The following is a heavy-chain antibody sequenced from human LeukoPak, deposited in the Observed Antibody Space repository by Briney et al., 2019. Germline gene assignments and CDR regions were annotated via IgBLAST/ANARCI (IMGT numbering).Heavy chain of an antibody. CDR2: ISYDGSNK. CDR3: AKDGDYYGSGTSHIDY. Sequence: GGSLRLSCAASGFTFSSYGLHWVRQAPGKGLEWVAVISYDGSNKYYADSVKGRFTISRDDSKNTLYLQMNSLRTEDTAVYYCAKDGDYYGSGTSHIDYWGQGTLVTVSS. V-gene: IGHV3-30*18. D-gene: IGHD3-10*01. CDR1: GFTFSSYG. J-gene: IGHJ4*02.